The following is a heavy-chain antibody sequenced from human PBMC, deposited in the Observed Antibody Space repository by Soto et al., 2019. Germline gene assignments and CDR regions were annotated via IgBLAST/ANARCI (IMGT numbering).Heavy chain of an antibody. J-gene: IGHJ4*02. CDR1: GICVSTSDYY. CDR2: IYNSGST. Sequence: SETLSLTCTVSGICVSTSDYYWGGVRQPPGKGLDWIGNIYNSGSTFYNPSLRSRVTLSVDRSKTQFSLRLTSVTAADTAVYFCAGFVVPASRNGDFDYWGQGTLVTVSS. CDR3: AGFVVPASRNGDFDY. D-gene: IGHD2-15*01. V-gene: IGHV4-39*01.